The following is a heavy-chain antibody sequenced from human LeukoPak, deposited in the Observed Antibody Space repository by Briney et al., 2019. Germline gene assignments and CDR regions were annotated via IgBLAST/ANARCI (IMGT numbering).Heavy chain of an antibody. D-gene: IGHD3-3*01. CDR1: GGSISSNIYY. Sequence: PSETLSLTCTVSGGSISSNIYYWSWIRQPPGKGLEWIGYIYYSGSTNYNPSLKSRVTISVDTSKNQFSLKLSSVTAADTAVYYCARGVGPDYDFWSGFNWFDPWGQGTLVTVSS. CDR3: ARGVGPDYDFWSGFNWFDP. V-gene: IGHV4-61*01. J-gene: IGHJ5*02. CDR2: IYYSGST.